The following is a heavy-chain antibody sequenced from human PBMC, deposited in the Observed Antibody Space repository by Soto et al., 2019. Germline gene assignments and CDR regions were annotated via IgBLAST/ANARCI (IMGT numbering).Heavy chain of an antibody. CDR3: ASLRDSGTNYLFDY. CDR1: GGSISNDDYY. J-gene: IGHJ4*02. D-gene: IGHD3-10*01. CDR2: IFYNGNS. Sequence: QVQLQESGPGLVQPSQTLSLTCTVSGGSISNDDYYWSWVRQHPGKGLEWIGYIFYNGNSYYNPSLRSRTSISVDTSKNQISLKVTSVTAADTAVYYCASLRDSGTNYLFDYWGQGTLVNVSS. V-gene: IGHV4-31*03.